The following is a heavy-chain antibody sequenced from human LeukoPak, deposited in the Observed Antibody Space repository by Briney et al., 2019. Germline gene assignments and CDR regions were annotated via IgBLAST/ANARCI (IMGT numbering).Heavy chain of an antibody. Sequence: GGSLRLSCVASGFPFHNYWMTWVRQAPGKGLEWVANIYQDENARNYVDSVKGRFTISRDNAEKSLYLEMNSLGVEDTARYYCARGLYGSGRRSLMALWGPGTLVTVSS. V-gene: IGHV3-7*01. CDR2: IYQDENAR. CDR1: GFPFHNYW. D-gene: IGHD3-10*01. CDR3: ARGLYGSGRRSLMAL. J-gene: IGHJ4*02.